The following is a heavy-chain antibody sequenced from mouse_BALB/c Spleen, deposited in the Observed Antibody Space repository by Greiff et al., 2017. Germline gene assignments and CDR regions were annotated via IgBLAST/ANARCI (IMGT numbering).Heavy chain of an antibody. V-gene: IGHV5-6-5*01. J-gene: IGHJ4*01. CDR2: ISSGGST. CDR3: AREYGNYFMDY. Sequence: EVQLQQSGGGLVKPGGSLKLSCAASGFTFSSYAMSWVRQTPEKRLEWVASISSGGSTYYPDSVKGRFTISRDNARNILYLQMSSLRSEDTAMYYCAREYGNYFMDYWGQGTSVTVSS. D-gene: IGHD2-1*01. CDR1: GFTFSSYA.